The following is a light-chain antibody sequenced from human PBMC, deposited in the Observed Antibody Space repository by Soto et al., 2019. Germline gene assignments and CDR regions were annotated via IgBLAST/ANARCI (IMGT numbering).Light chain of an antibody. CDR2: SAS. J-gene: IGKJ2*01. Sequence: EIVMTQSPATLSVSPGERATLSCRASQSISTELAWYQQKPGQPPRLLIYSASTRATGVPARFTGSGSGSEFTLTISGLQSEDFAVYCWQHSNRSPLTFGQGTRLEI. CDR1: QSISTE. CDR3: QHSNRSPLT. V-gene: IGKV3-15*01.